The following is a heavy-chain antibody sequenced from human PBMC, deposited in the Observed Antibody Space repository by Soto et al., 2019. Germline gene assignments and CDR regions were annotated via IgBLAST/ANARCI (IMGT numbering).Heavy chain of an antibody. D-gene: IGHD1-1*01. CDR2: IKQDGSEK. J-gene: IGHJ4*02. CDR3: ARAYTPGSIYNWNALDGAYYFDY. V-gene: IGHV3-7*05. CDR1: GFTFSSYW. Sequence: GGSLRLSCAASGFTFSSYWMSWVRQAPGKGLEWVANIKQDGSEKYYVDSVKGRFTISRDNAKNSLYLQMNSLRAEDTAVYYCARAYTPGSIYNWNALDGAYYFDYGGQETLVTVPS.